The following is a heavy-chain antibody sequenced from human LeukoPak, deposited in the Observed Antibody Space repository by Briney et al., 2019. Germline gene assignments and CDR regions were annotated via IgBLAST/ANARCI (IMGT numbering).Heavy chain of an antibody. CDR2: INPSGGST. CDR3: ARGYNFFDY. D-gene: IGHD1-14*01. CDR1: GXTFXSYX. J-gene: IGHJ4*02. V-gene: IGHV1-46*01. Sequence: GASVKVSCKASGXTFXSYXXXXXRXXXXXXLEWMGIINPSGGSTSYAQKFQGRVTMTRDTSTSTVYMELSSLRSEDTAVYYCARGYNFFDYWGQGTLVTVSS.